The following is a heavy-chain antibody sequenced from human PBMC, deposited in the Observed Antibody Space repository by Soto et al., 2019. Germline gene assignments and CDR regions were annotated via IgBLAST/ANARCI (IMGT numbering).Heavy chain of an antibody. D-gene: IGHD3-16*02. CDR3: ASVSRLRLGELSLNY. CDR2: INPNSGGT. CDR1: GYTFTGYY. Sequence: ASVKVSCKSSGYTFTGYYMHWVRQAPGQGLEWMGWINPNSGGTNYAQKFHGRGTMTRDTSISTDYMELRRLSSDDTDVYYCASVSRLRLGELSLNYWGQGTLVTVSS. J-gene: IGHJ4*02. V-gene: IGHV1-2*02.